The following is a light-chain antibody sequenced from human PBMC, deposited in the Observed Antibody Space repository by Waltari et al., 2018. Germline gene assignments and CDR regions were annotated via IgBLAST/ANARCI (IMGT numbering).Light chain of an antibody. V-gene: IGKV1-39*01. CDR1: QSISAY. Sequence: DIQMPQSPSSLSASVGDRVTITCRASQSISAYLNWYQQKPGKAPTLLIYTASNLQSGVPSRFSGSGSGTDFTLTINSLQPEDFATYYCQQSFKTPYSFGQGTHLDIK. CDR3: QQSFKTPYS. CDR2: TAS. J-gene: IGKJ2*03.